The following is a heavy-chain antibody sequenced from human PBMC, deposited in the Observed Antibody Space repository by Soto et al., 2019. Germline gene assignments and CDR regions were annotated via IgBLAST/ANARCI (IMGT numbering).Heavy chain of an antibody. V-gene: IGHV3-30*18. CDR3: AEDGGRDGYQSSYFDS. D-gene: IGHD5-12*01. J-gene: IGHJ4*02. CDR1: GFTFSSYG. Sequence: QVQLVESGGGVVQPGRSLRLSCAASGFTFSSYGMHWVRQAPGKGLEWVAVISYDGSNKYYADSVKGRFTISRDNSKNNLDLQMTSLRAEDTAVYYWAEDGGRDGYQSSYFDSWGQGTLVTVSS. CDR2: ISYDGSNK.